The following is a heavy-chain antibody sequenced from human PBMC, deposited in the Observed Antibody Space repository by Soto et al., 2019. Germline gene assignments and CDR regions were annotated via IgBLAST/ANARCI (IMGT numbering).Heavy chain of an antibody. CDR2: ISYSGST. CDR3: AREPTTVTNYYYYALDV. V-gene: IGHV4-61*01. CDR1: GGSVSSGSYY. D-gene: IGHD4-17*01. Sequence: QVQLQESGPGLVKPSETLSLTCTVSGGSVSSGSYYWSWIRQPPGKGLEWIGYISYSGSTNYNPSLKSRLTISVDTSKTQFSLKLSSVTAADTAVYYCAREPTTVTNYYYYALDVWGQGTTVTVSS. J-gene: IGHJ6*02.